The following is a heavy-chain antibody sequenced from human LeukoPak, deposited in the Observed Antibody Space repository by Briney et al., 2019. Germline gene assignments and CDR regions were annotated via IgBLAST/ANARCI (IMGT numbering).Heavy chain of an antibody. J-gene: IGHJ4*02. D-gene: IGHD3-10*01. CDR3: AKDLHITTVLPDY. V-gene: IGHV3-13*01. CDR1: GFTFSNYN. CDR2: IGTAGDT. Sequence: GGSLRLSCAASGFTFSNYNMHWVRQATGKGLEWVSTIGTAGDTYYADSVKGRFTISRDNSKNTLYLQMNSLRAEDTAVYYCAKDLHITTVLPDYWGQGTLVTVSS.